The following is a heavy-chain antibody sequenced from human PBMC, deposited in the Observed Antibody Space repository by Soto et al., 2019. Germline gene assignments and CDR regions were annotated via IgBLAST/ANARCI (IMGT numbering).Heavy chain of an antibody. J-gene: IGHJ5*02. CDR1: GYTFTNYA. D-gene: IGHD1-26*01. CDR3: AVYSGKNSGLGAA. Sequence: ASVKVSCKASGYTFTNYAIHWVRQAPGQRLEWMGWISAVNGNTKYSQRFQGRVTFTSDTSASTAYMELSSLSSEDTAVFYCAVYSGKNSGLGAAWGQGTLVTASS. CDR2: ISAVNGNT. V-gene: IGHV1-3*01.